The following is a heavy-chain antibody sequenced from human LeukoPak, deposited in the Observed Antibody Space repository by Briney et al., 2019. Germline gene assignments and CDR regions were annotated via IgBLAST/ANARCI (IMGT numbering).Heavy chain of an antibody. J-gene: IGHJ4*02. CDR2: ISYDGSNK. CDR1: GFTFSSYA. V-gene: IGHV3-30*01. Sequence: GGSLRLSCAASGFTFSSYAMHWVRQAPGRGLEWVAVISYDGSNKYYADSVKGRFTISRDNSKNTLYLQMNSLRAEDTAVYYCARVVWSGLNWGQGTLVTVSS. CDR3: ARVVWSGLN. D-gene: IGHD3-3*01.